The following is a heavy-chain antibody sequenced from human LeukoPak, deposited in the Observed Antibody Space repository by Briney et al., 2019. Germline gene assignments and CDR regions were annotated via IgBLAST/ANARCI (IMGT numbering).Heavy chain of an antibody. Sequence: SGTLSLTCAVSGGSISSSNWWSWVRQPPGKGLEWIGEIYHSGSTNYNPSLKSRITISVDKSKNQFSLKLSSVTAADTAVYYCARIMGRGYCISTSCRGDWFDPWGQGTLVTVSS. J-gene: IGHJ5*02. CDR1: GGSISSSNW. D-gene: IGHD2-2*01. CDR3: ARIMGRGYCISTSCRGDWFDP. CDR2: IYHSGST. V-gene: IGHV4-4*02.